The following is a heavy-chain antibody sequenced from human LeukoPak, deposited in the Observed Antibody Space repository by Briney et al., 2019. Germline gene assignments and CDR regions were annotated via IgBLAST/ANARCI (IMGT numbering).Heavy chain of an antibody. CDR1: GYTFTSYY. J-gene: IGHJ4*02. CDR3: ASGPLLCADY. D-gene: IGHD1-26*01. Sequence: ASVPVSCKASGYTFTSYYMHWVRQAPGQGLEWMGIINPSGVSSSYAQKFQGRVTMTRDTSTSTVYMELSSLRSDDTAVYYCASGPLLCADYWGQGTLVTLSS. V-gene: IGHV1-46*01. CDR2: INPSGVSS.